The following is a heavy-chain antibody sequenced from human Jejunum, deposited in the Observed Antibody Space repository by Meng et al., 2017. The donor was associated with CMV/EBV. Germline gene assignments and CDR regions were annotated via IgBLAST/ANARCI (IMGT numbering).Heavy chain of an antibody. V-gene: IGHV1-2*02. J-gene: IGHJ4*02. CDR1: GCPLGAYD. CDR3: ARDTLHDY. CDR2: SNANTGGN. D-gene: IGHD2-15*01. Sequence: VCCKASGCPLGAYDMDWVGQAQGQGLEWMGWSNANTGGNKYAEKFQGRVTMTRATYNNTACMGLAGLGYDDTAVYCCARDTLHDYWGQGTRVTVSS.